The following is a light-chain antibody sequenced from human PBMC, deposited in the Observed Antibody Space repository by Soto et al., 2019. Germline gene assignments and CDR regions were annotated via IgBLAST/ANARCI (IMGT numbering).Light chain of an antibody. J-gene: IGKJ2*01. V-gene: IGKV3-20*01. Sequence: EIVLTQSPGTLSLSPGERATLSCRASQSVSSSYLAWYQHKPGQAPRLLIYGASSRATGIPDRFSGSGSGTDFTLTISGLEPEDCAVYYCQQYGSSPHTFGQGTKLEIK. CDR1: QSVSSSY. CDR2: GAS. CDR3: QQYGSSPHT.